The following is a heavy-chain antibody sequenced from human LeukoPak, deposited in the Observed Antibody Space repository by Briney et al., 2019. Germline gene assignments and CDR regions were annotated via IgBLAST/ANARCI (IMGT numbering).Heavy chain of an antibody. CDR1: GSTFSSYA. CDR3: ARDFMGRLDY. CDR2: ISYDGSNK. V-gene: IGHV3-30-3*01. J-gene: IGHJ4*02. Sequence: GRSLRLSCAASGSTFSSYAMHWVRQAPGKVLEWVAVISYDGSNKYYADSVKGRFTISRDNSKNTLYLQMNSLRAEDTAVYYCARDFMGRLDYWGQGTLVTVSS. D-gene: IGHD3-10*01.